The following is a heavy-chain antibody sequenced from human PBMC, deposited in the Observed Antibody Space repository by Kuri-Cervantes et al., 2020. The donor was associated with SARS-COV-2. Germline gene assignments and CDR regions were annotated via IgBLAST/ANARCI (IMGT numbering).Heavy chain of an antibody. V-gene: IGHV4-30-2*01. Sequence: LRLSYAVSGGSISSGGYFWSWIRQPPGKGLEWIGCIYHSGSTNYNPSLKSRVTISVDTSKNQFSLKLSSVTAADTAVYYCARASMGSGSYYPYYYYMDVWGKGNTV. CDR3: ARASMGSGSYYPYYYYMDV. CDR1: GGSISSGGYF. D-gene: IGHD1-26*01. J-gene: IGHJ6*03. CDR2: IYHSGST.